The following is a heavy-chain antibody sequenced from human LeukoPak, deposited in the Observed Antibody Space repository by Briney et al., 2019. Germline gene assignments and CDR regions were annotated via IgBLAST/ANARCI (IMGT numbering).Heavy chain of an antibody. CDR2: ISGSGGST. CDR1: GFTFSSYG. Sequence: PGGSLRLSCAASGFTFSSYGMSWVRQAPGKGLEWVSAISGSGGSTYYADSVKGRFTISRDNSKNTLYLQMNSLRAEDTAVYYCARESYDSSGYLYHFDYWGQGTLVTVSS. V-gene: IGHV3-23*01. D-gene: IGHD3-22*01. J-gene: IGHJ4*02. CDR3: ARESYDSSGYLYHFDY.